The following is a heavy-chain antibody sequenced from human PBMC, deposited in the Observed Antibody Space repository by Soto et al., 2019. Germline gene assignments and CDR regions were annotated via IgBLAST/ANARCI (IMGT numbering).Heavy chain of an antibody. CDR2: IYYSGST. CDR3: ARHVRRTWWFDP. J-gene: IGHJ5*02. D-gene: IGHD1-1*01. CDR1: GGSISSSSYY. Sequence: SETLSPTCTVSGGSISSSSYYWGWIRQPPGRGLEWIGSIYYSGSTYYNPSLKSRVTISVDTSKNQFSLKLSSVTAADTAVYYCARHVRRTWWFDPWGQGTLVTVSS. V-gene: IGHV4-39*01.